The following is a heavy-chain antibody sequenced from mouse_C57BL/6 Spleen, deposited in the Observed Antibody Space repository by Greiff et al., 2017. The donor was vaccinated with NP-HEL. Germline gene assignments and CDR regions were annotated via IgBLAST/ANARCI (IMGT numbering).Heavy chain of an antibody. Sequence: VQLQESGAELARPGASVKLSCKASGYTFTSYGISWVKQRTGQGLEWIGEIYPRSGNTYYNEKFKGKATLTADKSSSTAYMELRSLTSEDSAVYFCARIYDAWFAYWGQGTLVTVSA. CDR3: ARIYDAWFAY. CDR2: IYPRSGNT. J-gene: IGHJ3*01. V-gene: IGHV1-81*01. D-gene: IGHD2-3*01. CDR1: GYTFTSYG.